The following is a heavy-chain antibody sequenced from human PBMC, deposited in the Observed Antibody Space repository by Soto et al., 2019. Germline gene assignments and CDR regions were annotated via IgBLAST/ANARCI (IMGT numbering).Heavy chain of an antibody. CDR2: ISYDGSNE. D-gene: IGHD5-12*01. CDR3: ARDGSD. V-gene: IGHV3-30-3*01. Sequence: QVQLVESGGGVVQPGRSLRLSCAASGFIFSAYAMHWVRQAPGKGLEWVAVISYDGSNEYYTDSVKGRFTISRDNSKNTLYLQMNSLRTDDTALYYWARDGSDWGQGTLLTVSS. J-gene: IGHJ4*02. CDR1: GFIFSAYA.